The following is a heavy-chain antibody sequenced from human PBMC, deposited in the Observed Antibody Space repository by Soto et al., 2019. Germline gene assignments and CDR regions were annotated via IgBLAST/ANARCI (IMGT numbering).Heavy chain of an antibody. CDR2: FDPEDGET. V-gene: IGHV1-24*01. D-gene: IGHD3-22*01. CDR3: ETGGSSGYSQFDY. Sequence: ASVKVSCKVSGYTLTELSMHWVRQAPGKGLEWMGGFDPEDGETIYAQKFQGRVTMTEDTSTDTAYMELSSLRSEDTAVYYCETGGSSGYSQFDYWGQGTLVTSPQ. J-gene: IGHJ4*02. CDR1: GYTLTELS.